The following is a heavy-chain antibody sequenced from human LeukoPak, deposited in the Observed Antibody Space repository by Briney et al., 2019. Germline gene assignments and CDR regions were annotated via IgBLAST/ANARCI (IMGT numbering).Heavy chain of an antibody. CDR2: FSGSTGNT. CDR3: AREYSSSSSLPD. J-gene: IGHJ4*02. D-gene: IGHD6-6*01. V-gene: IGHV3-23*01. Sequence: GGSLRLSCVASGFTFSSSVMSWVRQAPGKGLEWVSTFSGSTGNTYYADSVKGRFTISRDNSKNTLYLQMNSLRAEDTAVYYCAREYSSSSSLPDWGQGTLVTVSS. CDR1: GFTFSSSV.